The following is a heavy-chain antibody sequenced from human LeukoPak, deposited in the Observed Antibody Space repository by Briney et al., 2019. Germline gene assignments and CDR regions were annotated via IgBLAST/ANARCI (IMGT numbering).Heavy chain of an antibody. CDR3: ASFADSSGWYGNAFDI. J-gene: IGHJ3*02. Sequence: PSETLSLTCTVSGGSISSSSYYWGWIRQPPGKGLEWIGSIYYSGSTYYNPSLKSRVTISVDTSKNQFSLKLSSVTAAGTAVYYCASFADSSGWYGNAFDIWGQGTVVTVSS. V-gene: IGHV4-39*01. CDR1: GGSISSSSYY. D-gene: IGHD6-19*01. CDR2: IYYSGST.